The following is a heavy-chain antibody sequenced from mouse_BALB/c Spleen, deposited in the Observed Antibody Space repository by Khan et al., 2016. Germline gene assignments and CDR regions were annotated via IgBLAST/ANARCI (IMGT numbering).Heavy chain of an antibody. CDR2: IRYSGST. Sequence: VQRQGSGPDLVKPSQSLSLTCTVTGYSISRGYSWYWIRQFPGNKLEWMGCIRYSGSTNYNPSLKSRFSITRDTSKNQFFLQLNSVTSESTATYYCARDEYGEVYYAMDYWGQGTSVTVSS. D-gene: IGHD1-2*01. J-gene: IGHJ4*01. CDR1: GYSISRGYS. V-gene: IGHV3-1*02. CDR3: ARDEYGEVYYAMDY.